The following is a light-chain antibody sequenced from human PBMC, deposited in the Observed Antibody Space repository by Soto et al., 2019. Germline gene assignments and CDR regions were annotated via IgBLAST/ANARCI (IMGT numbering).Light chain of an antibody. Sequence: EIVLTQSPGTLSLSPGEIATLSCRASQSVSSSSLALYQQKPGQAPRLLIYGASSRATGIRDRFSGSGSGTDFTLTISRLEPEDFAVYYCQQYGSSPPITFGQGTRLEIK. CDR1: QSVSSSS. CDR2: GAS. V-gene: IGKV3-20*01. CDR3: QQYGSSPPIT. J-gene: IGKJ5*01.